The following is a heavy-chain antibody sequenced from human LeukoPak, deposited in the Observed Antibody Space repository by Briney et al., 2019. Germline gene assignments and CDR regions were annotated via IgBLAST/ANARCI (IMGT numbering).Heavy chain of an antibody. CDR1: GYTFTNYE. D-gene: IGHD6-19*01. J-gene: IGHJ5*02. CDR3: ASLASSGWYGWFDP. Sequence: GASVKVSFKASGYTFTNYEISWVRQATGQGLEWMGWVSPNSGDTGYAQRFQGRVTMTRNTSISTAYMELSSLRSEDTAVYYCASLASSGWYGWFDPWGQGTLVTVSS. V-gene: IGHV1-8*01. CDR2: VSPNSGDT.